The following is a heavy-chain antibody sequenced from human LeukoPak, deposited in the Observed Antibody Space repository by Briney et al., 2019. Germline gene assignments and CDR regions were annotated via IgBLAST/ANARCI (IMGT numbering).Heavy chain of an antibody. J-gene: IGHJ4*02. CDR3: AREGTGDGSALGDY. CDR2: IIPILGIA. D-gene: IGHD7-27*01. Sequence: ASVKVSCKAYGGTFSSYAISWVRQAPGQGLEWMGRIIPILGIANYAQKCQGRVTITADKSTSTAYMELSSLRSEDTAVYYCAREGTGDGSALGDYWGQGTLVTVSS. CDR1: GGTFSSYA. V-gene: IGHV1-69*04.